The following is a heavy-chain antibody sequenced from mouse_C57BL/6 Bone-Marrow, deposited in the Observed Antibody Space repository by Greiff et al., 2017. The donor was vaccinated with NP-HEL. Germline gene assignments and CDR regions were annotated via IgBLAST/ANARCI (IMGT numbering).Heavy chain of an antibody. D-gene: IGHD2-1*01. Sequence: EVHLVESGGGLVQPGGSLKLSCAASGFTFSDYGMAWVRQAPRKGPEWVAFISNLAYSIYYADTVTGRFTISRENAKNTLYLEMSSLRSEDTAMYYCARQGGNYLYYYAMDYWGQGTSVTVSS. J-gene: IGHJ4*01. CDR1: GFTFSDYG. V-gene: IGHV5-15*01. CDR3: ARQGGNYLYYYAMDY. CDR2: ISNLAYSI.